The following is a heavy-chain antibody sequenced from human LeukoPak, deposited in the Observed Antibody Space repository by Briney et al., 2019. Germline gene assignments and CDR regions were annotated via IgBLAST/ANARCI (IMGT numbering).Heavy chain of an antibody. J-gene: IGHJ4*02. D-gene: IGHD3-3*02. CDR1: GFTFSSYA. V-gene: IGHV3-30*04. CDR2: ISYDGSNK. Sequence: GGSLRLSCAASGFTFSSYAMHWVRQAPGKGLEWVAVISYDGSNKYYADSVKGRFTISRDNAKNSLYLQMNSLRAEDSALYYCAKDLTFGGLLDYWGQGTLVTVSS. CDR3: AKDLTFGGLLDY.